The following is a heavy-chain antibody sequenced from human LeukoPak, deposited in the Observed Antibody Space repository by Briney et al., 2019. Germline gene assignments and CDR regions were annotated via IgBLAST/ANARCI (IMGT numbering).Heavy chain of an antibody. CDR2: IYHTGST. CDR3: AKTRPTFHRSSGWYYHFDY. D-gene: IGHD3-22*01. V-gene: IGHV4-38-2*01. J-gene: IGHJ4*02. Sequence: PSETLSLTCAVSGVSINSSLYWGCIRQPPGKGLEWIGSIYHTGSTYYNPSLRSRLTMSVDTSKNQFSLKLSSVTAADTAVYYCAKTRPTFHRSSGWYYHFDYWGRGTLVTVSS. CDR1: GVSINSSLY.